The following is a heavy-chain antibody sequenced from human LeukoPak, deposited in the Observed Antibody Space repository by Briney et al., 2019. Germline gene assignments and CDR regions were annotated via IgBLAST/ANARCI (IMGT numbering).Heavy chain of an antibody. J-gene: IGHJ4*02. CDR3: VRDQFFSFDY. D-gene: IGHD3-3*01. CDR1: GFTFSTYS. Sequence: GGSLRLSCAASGFTFSTYSINWVRQAPGKGLEWVSYISGTSHLIYYADSVKGRFTISRDNAKNSLYLQMSSLSDGDTAVYYCVRDQFFSFDYWGQGTLVTVSS. V-gene: IGHV3-48*02. CDR2: ISGTSHLI.